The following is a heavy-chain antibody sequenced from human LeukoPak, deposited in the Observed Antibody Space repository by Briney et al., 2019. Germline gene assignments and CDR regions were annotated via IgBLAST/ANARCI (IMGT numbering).Heavy chain of an antibody. CDR3: ARFAYCGGHCWYYFDY. Sequence: SETLSLTCTVSGGSISSYYWSWIRQPPRKGLEWIGYIYSSGSTNYNPSLKSRITISVDTSKNQFSLKLSSVTAADTAVYYCARFAYCGGHCWYYFDYWGQGSLVTVSS. D-gene: IGHD2-21*02. CDR1: GGSISSYY. CDR2: IYSSGST. V-gene: IGHV4-59*01. J-gene: IGHJ4*02.